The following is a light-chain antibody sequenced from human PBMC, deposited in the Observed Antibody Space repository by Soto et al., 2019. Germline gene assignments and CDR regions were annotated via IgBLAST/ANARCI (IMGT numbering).Light chain of an antibody. CDR1: GSDVGGYNY. CDR3: SSYTSSSTLLYV. CDR2: DVS. Sequence: QSALTRPASVSGSPGQSITISCTGTGSDVGGYNYVSWYQQHPAKAPKLMIYDVSNRPSGVSNRFSGSKSGNTASLTISGLQAEDEADYYCSSYTSSSTLLYVFGTGTKVTVL. V-gene: IGLV2-14*01. J-gene: IGLJ1*01.